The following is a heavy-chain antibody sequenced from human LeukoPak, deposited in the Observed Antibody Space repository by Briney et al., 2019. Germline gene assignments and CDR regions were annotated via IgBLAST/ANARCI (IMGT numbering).Heavy chain of an antibody. Sequence: GGSLRLSCAASGFTFSSYAMSWVRQAPGKGLEWVSAISGSGGSTYYADSVKGRFTISRDNSKNTLYLQMNSLRAEDTAVYYCAKVLQLNGNYYMDVWGKGTTVTVSS. J-gene: IGHJ6*03. CDR2: ISGSGGST. D-gene: IGHD6-6*01. CDR3: AKVLQLNGNYYMDV. V-gene: IGHV3-23*01. CDR1: GFTFSSYA.